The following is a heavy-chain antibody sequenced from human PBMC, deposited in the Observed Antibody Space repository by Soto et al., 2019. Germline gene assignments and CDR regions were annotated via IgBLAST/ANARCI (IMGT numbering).Heavy chain of an antibody. Sequence: PGGSLRLSCAASGFTFSSYAMHWVRQAPGKGLEWVAVISYDGSNKYYADSVKGRFTISRDNSKNTLYLQMNSLRAEDTAVYYCARAWSHMDYYFGMDVWGQGTTVTVSS. CDR2: ISYDGSNK. D-gene: IGHD2-21*01. CDR3: ARAWSHMDYYFGMDV. CDR1: GFTFSSYA. J-gene: IGHJ6*02. V-gene: IGHV3-30-3*01.